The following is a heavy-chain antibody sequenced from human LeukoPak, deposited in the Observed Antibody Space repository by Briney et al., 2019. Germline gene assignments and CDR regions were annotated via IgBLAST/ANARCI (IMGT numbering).Heavy chain of an antibody. V-gene: IGHV3-48*03. Sequence: PGGSLRLSCAASGFTFDDYTMHWVRQAPGKGLEWVALISSSGSTIYYADSVKGRFTISRDNAKNSLYLQMNSLRAEDTAVYYCARDKRGAYYYYYMDVWGKGTTVTISS. D-gene: IGHD1-26*01. J-gene: IGHJ6*03. CDR1: GFTFDDYT. CDR3: ARDKRGAYYYYYMDV. CDR2: ISSSGSTI.